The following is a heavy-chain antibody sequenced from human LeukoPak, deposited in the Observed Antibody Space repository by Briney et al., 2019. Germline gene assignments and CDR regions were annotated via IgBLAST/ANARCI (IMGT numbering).Heavy chain of an antibody. V-gene: IGHV1-46*01. D-gene: IGHD6-19*01. CDR2: INPSGGST. CDR3: AKDAFRGIAMAGTGAFDI. CDR1: GYTFTSYY. J-gene: IGHJ3*02. Sequence: GASVKVSCKASGYTFTSYYMHWVRQAPGQGLEWMGIINPSGGSTSYAQKFQGRVTMTRDTSTSTVYMELSSLRSEDTAVYYCAKDAFRGIAMAGTGAFDIWGQGTMVTVSS.